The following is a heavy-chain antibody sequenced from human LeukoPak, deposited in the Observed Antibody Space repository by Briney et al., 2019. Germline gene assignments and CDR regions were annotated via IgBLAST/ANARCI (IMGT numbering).Heavy chain of an antibody. J-gene: IGHJ4*02. D-gene: IGHD6-19*01. V-gene: IGHV1-18*01. Sequence: ASVKVSCKASGYTFTSYGISWVRQAPGQGLEWMGWISAYNGNTNYAQKLQGRVTLTTDTSTSTAYMELRSLRSDDTAVYYCARESGSGWGFWKAARGFDYWGQGTLVTVSS. CDR1: GYTFTSYG. CDR3: ARESGSGWGFWKAARGFDY. CDR2: ISAYNGNT.